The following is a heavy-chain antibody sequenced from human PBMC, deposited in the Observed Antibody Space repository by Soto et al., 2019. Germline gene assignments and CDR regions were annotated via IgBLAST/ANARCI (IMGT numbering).Heavy chain of an antibody. CDR2: INGGNGNT. J-gene: IGHJ6*02. Sequence: SVNLSFKANWYTLINYPMHWVRHAPRQGLEWMGWINGGNGNTKYSQKFQGRVTITRDTSASTAYMELSSLRSEDTAVYYCARDGPIYDILSARYFYGMDVWGQGTTVTVSS. CDR3: ARDGPIYDILSARYFYGMDV. V-gene: IGHV1-3*01. CDR1: WYTLINYP. D-gene: IGHD3-9*01.